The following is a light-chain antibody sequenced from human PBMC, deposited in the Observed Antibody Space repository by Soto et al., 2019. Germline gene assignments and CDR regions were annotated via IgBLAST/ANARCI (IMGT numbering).Light chain of an antibody. CDR2: DVN. CDR3: SSYTTSSSVI. J-gene: IGLJ2*01. CDR1: SSDIGIYDY. Sequence: QSALTQPASVSGSPGQSIAISCNGTSSDIGIYDYVSWYQQHPGKAPKLMLFDVNHRPSGVSDRFFGSKSGNTASLTISGLQAEDEADYYCSSYTTSSSVIFGGGTQLTVL. V-gene: IGLV2-14*03.